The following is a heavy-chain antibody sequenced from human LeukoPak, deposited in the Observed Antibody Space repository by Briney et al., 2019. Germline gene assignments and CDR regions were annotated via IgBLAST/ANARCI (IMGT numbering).Heavy chain of an antibody. CDR2: IYYSGST. J-gene: IGHJ6*03. D-gene: IGHD4-23*01. Sequence: PSETLSLTCTVSGGSISSYYWSWIRQPPGEGLEWIGYIYYSGSTNYNPSLQSRVTISVDTSKNQFSLKLSSVTAADTAVYYCARGAGDGGNSDYYMDVWGKETTVTISS. CDR1: GGSISSYY. CDR3: ARGAGDGGNSDYYMDV. V-gene: IGHV4-59*01.